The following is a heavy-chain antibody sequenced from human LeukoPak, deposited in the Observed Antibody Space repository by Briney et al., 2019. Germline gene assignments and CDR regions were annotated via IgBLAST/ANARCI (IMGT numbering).Heavy chain of an antibody. CDR2: IKQDGSEK. CDR3: AELGITMIGGV. V-gene: IGHV3-7*01. J-gene: IGHJ6*04. CDR1: GVTFSSYW. D-gene: IGHD3-10*02. Sequence: GGSLRLSCAASGVTFSSYWMSWVRQAPGKGLEWVANIKQDGSEKYYVDSVKGRFTISRDNAKNSLYLQMNGLRAEDTAVYYCAELGITMIGGVWGKGTTVTISS.